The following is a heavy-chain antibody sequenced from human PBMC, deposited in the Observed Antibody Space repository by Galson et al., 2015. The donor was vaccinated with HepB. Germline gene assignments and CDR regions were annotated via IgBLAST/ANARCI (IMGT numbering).Heavy chain of an antibody. CDR3: ARDLPYCSGGSCYSGGRVPRPFDI. CDR1: GFTFSSYS. CDR2: ISSSSSYI. Sequence: SLRLSCAASGFTFSSYSMNWVRQAPGKGLEWVSCISSSSSYIYYADSVKGRFTIYGDNARNSLYLRMNSLRAEDTAVYYCARDLPYCSGGSCYSGGRVPRPFDIWGQGTMVTVSS. J-gene: IGHJ3*02. D-gene: IGHD2-15*01. V-gene: IGHV3-21*01.